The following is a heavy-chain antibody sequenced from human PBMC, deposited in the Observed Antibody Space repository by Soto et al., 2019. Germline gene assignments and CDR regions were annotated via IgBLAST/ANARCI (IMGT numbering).Heavy chain of an antibody. CDR1: GCSIPSSSHY. CDR2: IYYDGNT. V-gene: IGHV4-39*07. J-gene: IGHJ5*02. CDR3: ARDPAP. Sequence: PSETLSLTCTVSGCSIPSSSHYWGWIRQPPGKGLESIANIYYDGNTYYNPSLKSRVTISVDTSKNQFSLKLTSVTAADTAVYYCARDPAPWGQGTLVTVS.